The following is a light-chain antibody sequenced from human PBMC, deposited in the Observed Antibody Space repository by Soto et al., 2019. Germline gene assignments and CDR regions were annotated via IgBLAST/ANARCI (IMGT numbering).Light chain of an antibody. V-gene: IGKV3-15*01. CDR2: ATS. CDR1: QSASSN. J-gene: IGKJ4*01. Sequence: EIVLAQAPATLSLSPGEVATLSWRASQSASSNLAWYQQKPGQTPRLLIYATSTRATGIPARFSGSGSGTEFTLTISSLQSEDFAVYYCQNYNNWPLTFGGGTKVDIK. CDR3: QNYNNWPLT.